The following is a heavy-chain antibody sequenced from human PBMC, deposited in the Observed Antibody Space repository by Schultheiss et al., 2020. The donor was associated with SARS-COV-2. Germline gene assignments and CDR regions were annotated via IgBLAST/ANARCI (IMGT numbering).Heavy chain of an antibody. CDR1: GGSVSSGSYY. Sequence: GSLRLSCTVSGGSVSSGSYYWSWIRQPPGKGLEWIGYIYYSGNTYFNPSLKSRVTISVDTSKNQFSLKLSSVTAADTAVYYCAREGTYYDFWSGLPYYYGMDVWGQGTTVTVSS. J-gene: IGHJ6*02. CDR3: AREGTYYDFWSGLPYYYGMDV. V-gene: IGHV4-61*01. D-gene: IGHD3-3*01. CDR2: IYYSGNT.